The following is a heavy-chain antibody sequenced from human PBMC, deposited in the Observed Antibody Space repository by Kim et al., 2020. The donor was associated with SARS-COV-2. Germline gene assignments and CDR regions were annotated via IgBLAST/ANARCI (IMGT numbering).Heavy chain of an antibody. CDR1: GFTFSSYA. Sequence: GGSLRLSCAASGFTFSSYAMSWVRQAPGKGLEWVSAISGSGGCTYYAASVKGRLTIFSDNSKNTPYLLQISMRAADTAVSYCAQVVEGYFDYWGQGTLV. D-gene: IGHD2-15*01. CDR3: AQVVEGYFDY. J-gene: IGHJ4*02. V-gene: IGHV3-23*01. CDR2: ISGSGGCT.